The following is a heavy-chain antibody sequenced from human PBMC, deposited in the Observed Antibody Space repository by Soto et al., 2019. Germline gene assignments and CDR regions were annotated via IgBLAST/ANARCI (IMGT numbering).Heavy chain of an antibody. D-gene: IGHD6-6*01. CDR1: GFTFSSHG. Sequence: VGSLRLSCASSGFTFSSHGMHCVRHSPGKWLEWVAVIWYDGSNKYYADSVKGRFTISRDNSKNTLYLQMNSLRAEGTAVYYCAREGLAARWVYSYGMDVWGQGTTVTVSS. J-gene: IGHJ6*02. V-gene: IGHV3-33*01. CDR2: IWYDGSNK. CDR3: AREGLAARWVYSYGMDV.